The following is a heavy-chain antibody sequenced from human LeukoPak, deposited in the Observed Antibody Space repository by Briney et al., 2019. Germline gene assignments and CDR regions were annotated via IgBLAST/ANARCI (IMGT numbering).Heavy chain of an antibody. D-gene: IGHD1-1*01. V-gene: IGHV4-59*01. CDR3: ARDKVPGDY. J-gene: IGHJ4*02. Sequence: SETLSLTCTVSGDSISTDYWSWIRQPPGKGLEWIGNVYYSGSANYNPTLRTRVTISVDTSKNQFSLKLSSVTAADTAVYYCARDKVPGDYWGQGTLVTVSS. CDR2: VYYSGSA. CDR1: GDSISTDY.